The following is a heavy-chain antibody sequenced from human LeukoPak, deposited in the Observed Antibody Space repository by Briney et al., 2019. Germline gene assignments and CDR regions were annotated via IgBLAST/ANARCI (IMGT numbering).Heavy chain of an antibody. CDR3: ARDFYSGTSGGSYYFQY. CDR1: GYTFSRYG. D-gene: IGHD3-22*01. Sequence: GSVKVSCKGSGYTFSRYGISWVRQGPGQGLEGMGWIRASNGNTNYAQKFLGRVTLTTDTSTSTAYMELRSLRSDDSAVFFCARDFYSGTSGGSYYFQYWGQGTLVTVSS. J-gene: IGHJ4*02. V-gene: IGHV1-18*01. CDR2: IRASNGNT.